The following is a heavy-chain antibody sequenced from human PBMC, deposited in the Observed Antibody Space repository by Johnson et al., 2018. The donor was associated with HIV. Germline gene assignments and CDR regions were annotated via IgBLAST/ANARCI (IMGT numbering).Heavy chain of an antibody. J-gene: IGHJ3*02. CDR3: AKVFKVRVAGAFDI. CDR2: SSWNSRSI. V-gene: IGHV3-9*01. CDR1: GFTVSSSY. Sequence: VQLVESRGGLVQPGGSLRPSCVASGFTVSSSYLTWVLQAPVKGLEWVSGSSWNSRSIAYAYSVRGRFTISRDNAKNSLYLQVNSLRADDAALYYCAKVFKVRVAGAFDIWGQGTMVTVSS. D-gene: IGHD6-19*01.